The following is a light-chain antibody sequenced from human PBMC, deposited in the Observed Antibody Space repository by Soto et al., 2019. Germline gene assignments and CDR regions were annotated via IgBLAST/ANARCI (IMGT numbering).Light chain of an antibody. Sequence: QSVLTQPPSASGTPGQRVTISCSGSSSDIGTNTVKWYQQFPRSAPKLLMYSSNQRPSGVPDRFSGAKSGTSASLAISGLQSEDEVDYYCAAWDGSLNVVLFGGGTKLTVL. CDR1: SSDIGTNT. CDR2: SSN. CDR3: AAWDGSLNVVL. J-gene: IGLJ3*02. V-gene: IGLV1-44*01.